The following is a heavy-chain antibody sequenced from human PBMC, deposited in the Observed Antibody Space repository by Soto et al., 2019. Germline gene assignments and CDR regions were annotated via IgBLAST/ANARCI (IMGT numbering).Heavy chain of an antibody. V-gene: IGHV3-21*01. CDR2: IAGTSAFT. J-gene: IGHJ4*02. CDR1: GFVFSDFQ. Sequence: GGSLRLSFAASGFVFSDFQFNWVRQAPGGGLEWLSSIAGTSAFTEYAESIEGRFTISRDNPNKLLFLHMDNLRPEDTAVYYCARDNLAFQGAFDLWGQGTLVTVSS. CDR3: ARDNLAFQGAFDL. D-gene: IGHD3-16*01.